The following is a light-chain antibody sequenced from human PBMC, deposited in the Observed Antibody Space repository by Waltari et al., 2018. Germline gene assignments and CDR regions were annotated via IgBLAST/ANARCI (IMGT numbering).Light chain of an antibody. CDR2: AAS. CDR1: QRISDY. V-gene: IGKV1-39*01. CDR3: QQSYSTLALT. J-gene: IGKJ4*01. Sequence: DVQLTQSPSSLSASVGDRVTITCRASQRISDYLNWYQVKPGKAPSLLIYAASSLQSGVPSRFSGRGCGTDFTLTISSLQPEDFASYYCQQSYSTLALTFGGGTKVE.